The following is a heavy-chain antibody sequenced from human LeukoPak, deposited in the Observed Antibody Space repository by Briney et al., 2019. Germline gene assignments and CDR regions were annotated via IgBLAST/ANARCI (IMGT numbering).Heavy chain of an antibody. CDR2: ISAYNGNT. Sequence: GASVKVSCKASGYTFTSYGISWVRQAPGQGLEWMGWISAYNGNTNYAQKLQGRVTMTTDTSTSTAYMELRSLRSDDTAVYYCARIINWELLAYFDYWGQGTLVTVSS. CDR1: GYTFTSYG. J-gene: IGHJ4*02. V-gene: IGHV1-18*01. D-gene: IGHD1-26*01. CDR3: ARIINWELLAYFDY.